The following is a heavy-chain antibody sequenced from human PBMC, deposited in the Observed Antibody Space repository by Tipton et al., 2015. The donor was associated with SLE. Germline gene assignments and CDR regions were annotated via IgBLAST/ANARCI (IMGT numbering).Heavy chain of an antibody. J-gene: IGHJ4*02. CDR2: INAGNGNT. CDR3: SRGYYESSGYYWGYYFDY. D-gene: IGHD3-22*01. V-gene: IGHV1-3*01. CDR1: GYTFTSYA. Sequence: QVQLVQSGPEVKKPGASVKVSCKASGYTFTSYAMHWVRQAPGQRLEWMGWINAGNGNTKYSQKFQGRVTITRDTSASTAYMERSSLRSEAAAVYYCSRGYYESSGYYWGYYFDYWGQGTLVTVSS.